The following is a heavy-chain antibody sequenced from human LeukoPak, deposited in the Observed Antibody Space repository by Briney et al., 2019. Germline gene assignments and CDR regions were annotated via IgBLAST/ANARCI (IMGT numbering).Heavy chain of an antibody. D-gene: IGHD3-16*01. CDR2: INHSGST. Sequence: SETLPLTCAVYGGSFSGYYWSWIRQPPGKGLEWIGEINHSGSTNYNPSLKSRVTISVDTSKNQFSLKLSSVTAADTAVYYCARGGVPYNWVDPWGQGTLVTVSS. J-gene: IGHJ5*02. CDR3: ARGGVPYNWVDP. V-gene: IGHV4-34*01. CDR1: GGSFSGYY.